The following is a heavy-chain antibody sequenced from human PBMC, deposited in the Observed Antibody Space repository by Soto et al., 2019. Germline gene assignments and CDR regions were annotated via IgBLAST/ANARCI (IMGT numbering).Heavy chain of an antibody. J-gene: IGHJ4*02. CDR3: AKDLRDSSGYYYYIDY. V-gene: IGHV3-23*01. D-gene: IGHD3-22*01. Sequence: RGSLRLSCVASGFTFSRNAMSWVRQAPGKGLEWVSAISSTGGSTYYADSVKGRFTISRDTSKNTLYLQMNSLRAEDTAVYYCAKDLRDSSGYYYYIDYWGQGTLVTVSS. CDR1: GFTFSRNA. CDR2: ISSTGGST.